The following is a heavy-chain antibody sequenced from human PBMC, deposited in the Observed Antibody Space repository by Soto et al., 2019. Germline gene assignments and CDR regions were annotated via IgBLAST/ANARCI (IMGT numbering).Heavy chain of an antibody. CDR1: GFTFMSYS. J-gene: IGHJ6*02. V-gene: IGHV3-48*02. D-gene: IGHD6-6*01. Sequence: EVQLVESGGGLVQPGGSLRLSCAASGFTFMSYSMNWCRQTPGKGLEWVSYISSSRSTIDYADSVKGRFTISRDNAKNSLYLHMNSLRDDDTDVYYCARPEYSCSSYGVYVWGQGTPVTVSS. CDR2: ISSSRSTI. CDR3: ARPEYSCSSYGVYV.